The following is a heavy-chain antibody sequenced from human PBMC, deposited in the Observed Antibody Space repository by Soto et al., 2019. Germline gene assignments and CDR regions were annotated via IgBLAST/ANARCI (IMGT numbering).Heavy chain of an antibody. CDR2: INHSGST. CDR3: ARGSSSSARWFDP. J-gene: IGHJ5*02. CDR1: GGSFSGYY. V-gene: IGHV4-34*01. Sequence: QVQLQQWGAGLLKTSETLSLTCAVYGGSFSGYYWSWIRQPPGKGLEWIGEINHSGSTNYNPSLKSRVTISVDTSKNQFSLKLSSVTAADTAVYYCARGSSSSARWFDPWGQGTLVTVSS. D-gene: IGHD6-6*01.